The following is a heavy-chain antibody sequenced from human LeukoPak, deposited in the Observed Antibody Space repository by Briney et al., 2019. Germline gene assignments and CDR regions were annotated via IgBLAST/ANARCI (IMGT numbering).Heavy chain of an antibody. CDR3: AKDYDDRFDYFDY. D-gene: IGHD4-17*01. V-gene: IGHV3-53*01. J-gene: IGHJ4*02. CDR1: GFTVSSNY. CDR2: IYSGGST. Sequence: GGSLRLSCAASGFTVSSNYMSWVRQAPGKGLEWVSVIYSGGSTYYADSVKGRFTISRDNSKNTLYLQMNSLRAEDTAVYYCAKDYDDRFDYFDYWGQGTLVTVSS.